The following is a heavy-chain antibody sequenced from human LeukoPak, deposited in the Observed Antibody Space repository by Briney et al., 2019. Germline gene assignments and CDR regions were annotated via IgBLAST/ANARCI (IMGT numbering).Heavy chain of an antibody. J-gene: IGHJ5*02. V-gene: IGHV4-38-2*02. CDR2: IYHSGST. CDR1: GYSISSGYY. Sequence: SETLSLTCTVSGYSISSGYYWGWIRQPPGKGLEWIGSIYHSGSTNYNPSLKSRVTISVDTSKNQFSLKLSSVTAADTAVYYCARDEGRLCSGGSCYSNGWFDPWGQGTLVTVSS. CDR3: ARDEGRLCSGGSCYSNGWFDP. D-gene: IGHD2-15*01.